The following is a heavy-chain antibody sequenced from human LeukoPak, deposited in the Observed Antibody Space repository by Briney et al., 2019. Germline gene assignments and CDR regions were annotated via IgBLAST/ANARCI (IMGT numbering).Heavy chain of an antibody. CDR1: GGSISSYY. CDR3: AREYYYDSSGYWFDP. J-gene: IGHJ5*02. Sequence: SETLSLTCTVSGGSISSYYWSWIRQPAGKGLEWIGRIYTGGSTNYNPSLKSRVTMSVDTSKNQFSLTLSSVTAADTAVYYCAREYYYDSSGYWFDPWGQGTLVTVSS. CDR2: IYTGGST. V-gene: IGHV4-4*07. D-gene: IGHD3-22*01.